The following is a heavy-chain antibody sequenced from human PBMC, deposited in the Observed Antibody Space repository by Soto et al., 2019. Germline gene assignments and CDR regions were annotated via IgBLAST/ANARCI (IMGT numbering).Heavy chain of an antibody. CDR3: NTDLEWKDAWRMAGYYYCGMDV. Sequence: PGGSLRLSCAASGFTFSNAWMSWVRQAPGKGLEWVGRIKSKTDGGTTDYAAPLKGRFTISRDDSKNTLYLQMNSRKTEDTAVYDWNTDLEWKDAWRMAGYYYCGMDVWGQGTTLPVSS. V-gene: IGHV3-15*01. J-gene: IGHJ6*01. CDR1: GFTFSNAW. CDR2: IKSKTDGGTT. D-gene: IGHD3-3*01.